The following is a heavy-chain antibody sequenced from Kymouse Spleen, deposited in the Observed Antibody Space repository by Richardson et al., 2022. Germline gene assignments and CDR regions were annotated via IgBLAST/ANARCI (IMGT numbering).Heavy chain of an antibody. D-gene: IGHD6-6*01. Sequence: QVQLQESGPGLVKPSETLSLTCTVSGGSISSYYWSWIRQPPGKGLEWIGYIYYSGSTNYNPSLKSRVTISVDTSKNQFSLKLSSVTAADTAVYYCARGGEAPFDYWGQGTLVTVSS. V-gene: IGHV4-59*01. CDR3: ARGGEAPFDY. CDR1: GGSISSYY. J-gene: IGHJ4*02. CDR2: IYYSGST.